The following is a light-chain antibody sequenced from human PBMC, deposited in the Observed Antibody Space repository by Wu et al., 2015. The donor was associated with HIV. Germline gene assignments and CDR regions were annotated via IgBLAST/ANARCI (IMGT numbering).Light chain of an antibody. J-gene: IGKJ1*01. CDR1: QSVSSN. V-gene: IGKV3-15*01. CDR3: QKYNSAPPT. CDR2: GAS. Sequence: ETVMTQSPATLSVSPGERATLSCRASQSVSSNLAWYQQKPGQTPRLLIYGASTRATGIPARFSGSGSGTEFTLTISSMQSEDFAVYYCQKYNSAPPTFGQGTKVEIK.